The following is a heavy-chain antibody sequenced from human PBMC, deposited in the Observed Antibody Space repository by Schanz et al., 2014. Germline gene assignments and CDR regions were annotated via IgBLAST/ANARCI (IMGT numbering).Heavy chain of an antibody. Sequence: EVQLVESGGGLVQPGGSLRLSCAVSGFTFRNYWMSWVRQAPGKGLEWISYIKISGDVFYTDSVKGRFTISRDNAKNSMYLEMNSLRAEDTAVFYCARVGGTYYDFWSGVPPTVMHDGFDIWGQGTMVTVS. CDR1: GFTFRNYW. V-gene: IGHV3-48*04. CDR3: ARVGGTYYDFWSGVPPTVMHDGFDI. D-gene: IGHD3-3*01. J-gene: IGHJ3*02. CDR2: IKISGDV.